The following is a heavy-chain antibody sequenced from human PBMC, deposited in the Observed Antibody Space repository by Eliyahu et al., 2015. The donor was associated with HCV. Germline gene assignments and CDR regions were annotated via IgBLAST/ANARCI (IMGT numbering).Heavy chain of an antibody. J-gene: IGHJ6*03. Sequence: QVQLVESGGGVVQPGRSLRLSCAASGFTFSTYGMHWVRQAPGKGLEWVAVIWYDGSNKYYTDSVKGRFTISRDNSKNTLYLQMNSLRAEDTAVYYCARVNNWKNPYYYYYMDVWGKGTTVTVSS. D-gene: IGHD1/OR15-1a*01. CDR1: GFTFSTYG. CDR3: ARVNNWKNPYYYYYMDV. V-gene: IGHV3-33*01. CDR2: IWYDGSNK.